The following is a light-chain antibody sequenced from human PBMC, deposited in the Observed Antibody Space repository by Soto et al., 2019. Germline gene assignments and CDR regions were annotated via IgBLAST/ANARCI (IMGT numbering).Light chain of an antibody. Sequence: QSALTPPPSASGSPGQSVTISCTGTSSDVGGYNYVSWYQQHPGKAPKLMIYEVSKRPSGVPDRFSGSKSGNTASLTDSGLQAEDEADYYCSSYAGSNNLVFGGGTKLTVL. CDR3: SSYAGSNNLV. J-gene: IGLJ2*01. CDR1: SSDVGGYNY. V-gene: IGLV2-8*01. CDR2: EVS.